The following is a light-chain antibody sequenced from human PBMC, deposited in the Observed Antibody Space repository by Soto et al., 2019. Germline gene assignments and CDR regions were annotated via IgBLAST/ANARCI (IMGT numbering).Light chain of an antibody. CDR3: QQYNNWSWT. V-gene: IGKV3-15*01. Sequence: EIVMTQSPATLSVSPGERATLSCRASQSLTTNLAWHQQKPGQAPRLLIYGASTRATGIPARFSGSGSGTEFTLTISSLQSEDFAVYYCQQYNNWSWTFGQGTKVEIK. J-gene: IGKJ1*01. CDR2: GAS. CDR1: QSLTTN.